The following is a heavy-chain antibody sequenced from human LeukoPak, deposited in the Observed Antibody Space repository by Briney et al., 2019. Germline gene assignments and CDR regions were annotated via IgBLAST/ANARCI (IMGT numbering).Heavy chain of an antibody. J-gene: IGHJ6*03. CDR2: ISSNGGST. Sequence: PGGSLRLSCAVSGFTFSNYRMSWVRQAPGKGLEYVSAISSNGGSTYYANSVKGRFTISRDNSKNTLYLQMGSLRAEDMAVYYCARENPYYYYYMDVWGKGTTVTVSS. CDR1: GFTFSNYR. CDR3: ARENPYYYYYMDV. V-gene: IGHV3-64*01.